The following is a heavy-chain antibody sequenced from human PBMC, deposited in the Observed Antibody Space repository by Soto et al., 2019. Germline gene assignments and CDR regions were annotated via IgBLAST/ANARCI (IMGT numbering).Heavy chain of an antibody. D-gene: IGHD3-22*01. CDR2: ISYDGSNK. CDR1: GFTFSSYA. Sequence: QVQLVESGGGVVQPGRSLRLSCAASGFTFSSYAMHWVRQDPGKGLEWVAVISYDGSNKYYADSVKGRFTNSRDNSKNSLYLQRNSLRAEVTAVYYCARVGGITMIVVAHFDLWGRGTLVTVSS. CDR3: ARVGGITMIVVAHFDL. J-gene: IGHJ2*01. V-gene: IGHV3-30-3*01.